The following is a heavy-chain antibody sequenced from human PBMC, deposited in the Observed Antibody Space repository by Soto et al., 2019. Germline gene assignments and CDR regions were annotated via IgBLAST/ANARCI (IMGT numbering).Heavy chain of an antibody. J-gene: IGHJ6*03. CDR2: IYPGDSDT. CDR1: GYSFTNYW. CDR3: ARCIGYSGPPDYXYHYLDV. V-gene: IGHV5-51*01. D-gene: IGHD3-10*01. Sequence: GESLKISCKGSGYSFTNYWIGWVRQMPGKGLEWMGIIYPGDSDTKYSPSFQGQVTISADKSISTAYLQWSSLKASDTAMYYCARCIGYSGPPDYXYHYLDVWGKGTTVTVSS.